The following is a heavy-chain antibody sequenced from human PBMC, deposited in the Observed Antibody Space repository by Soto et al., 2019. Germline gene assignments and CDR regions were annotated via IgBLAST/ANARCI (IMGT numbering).Heavy chain of an antibody. V-gene: IGHV3-23*01. J-gene: IGHJ4*02. CDR3: AKALYGGHDY. CDR1: GFTFSVYA. CDR2: ISGSGGST. D-gene: IGHD4-17*01. Sequence: PGGSLRLSCAASGFTFSVYAMSWVRQAPGKGLEYVSGISGSGGSTSYAESVKGRFTISRDNSKNTLSLQMNSLRSEDTAVYYCAKALYGGHDYWGPGTLVTVSS.